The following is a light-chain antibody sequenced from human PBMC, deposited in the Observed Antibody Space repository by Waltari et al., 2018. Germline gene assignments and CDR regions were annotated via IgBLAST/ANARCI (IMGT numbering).Light chain of an antibody. J-gene: IGKJ1*01. V-gene: IGKV1-5*03. CDR1: RSISTW. CDR3: QQYNSYWWT. CDR2: KAS. Sequence: IQMTQSPSTLSASVVDRVTITCRASRSISTWVAWYQQKPGKAPKLLISKASSLESGVPSRFSGSGSGTDFTLTISSLQPEDFATYYCQQYNSYWWTFGQGTKVEIK.